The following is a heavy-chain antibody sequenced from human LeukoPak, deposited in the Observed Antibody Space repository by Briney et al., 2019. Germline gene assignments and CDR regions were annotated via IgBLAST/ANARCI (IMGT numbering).Heavy chain of an antibody. D-gene: IGHD3-10*01. CDR1: GFTFSSYA. Sequence: GGSLRLSCAASGFTFSSYAMHWVRQAPGKGLEWVAVISYDGSNKYYADSVEGRFNISRDNSKNTLYLQMNSLRAEDTAVYYCARVGATITMVRSHFDYWGQGTLVTVSS. CDR3: ARVGATITMVRSHFDY. V-gene: IGHV3-30*04. CDR2: ISYDGSNK. J-gene: IGHJ4*02.